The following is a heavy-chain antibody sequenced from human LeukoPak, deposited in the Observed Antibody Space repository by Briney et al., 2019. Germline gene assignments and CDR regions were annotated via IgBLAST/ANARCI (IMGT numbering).Heavy chain of an antibody. CDR3: ARDRPLFSSGDYYGMDV. CDR1: GYSFTVYY. CDR2: INPNSGDT. Sequence: ASVKVSCKASGYSFTVYYFHWVRQAPGQGLEWMGWINPNSGDTNYAQKFQGRVTMTRDTSISTAYMELSRLGTDDTAVYYCARDRPLFSSGDYYGMDVWGQGTLVTVSS. J-gene: IGHJ6*02. V-gene: IGHV1-2*02. D-gene: IGHD3-22*01.